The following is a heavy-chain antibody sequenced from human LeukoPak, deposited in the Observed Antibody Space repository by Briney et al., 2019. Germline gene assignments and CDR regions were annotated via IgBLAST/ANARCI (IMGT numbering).Heavy chain of an antibody. CDR1: GFTFSNYW. Sequence: GGSLRLSCAASGFTFSNYWMHWVRQAPGEALMWVSRIKSDGSSTTYADSEKGRFTISRDNAKNTLYLQMNSLRAEDTAVYYCSRDSLSSCGGDCYSGLDVWGQGTTVTVSS. J-gene: IGHJ6*02. D-gene: IGHD2-21*02. CDR3: SRDSLSSCGGDCYSGLDV. V-gene: IGHV3-74*01. CDR2: IKSDGSST.